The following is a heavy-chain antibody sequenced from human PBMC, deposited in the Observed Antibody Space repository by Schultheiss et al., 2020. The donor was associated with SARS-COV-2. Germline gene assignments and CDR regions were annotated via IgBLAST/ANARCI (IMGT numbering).Heavy chain of an antibody. CDR3: TTGGPRSSSSSSFHSNYYYGMDV. CDR2: ISGSGGST. J-gene: IGHJ6*02. D-gene: IGHD6-6*01. Sequence: GESLRISCAASGFTFSSYSMNWVRQAPGKGLEWVSAISGSGGSTYYADSVKGRFTISRDNSKNTLYLQMNSLKTEDTAVYYCTTGGPRSSSSSSFHSNYYYGMDVWGQGTTVTVSS. V-gene: IGHV3-23*01. CDR1: GFTFSSYS.